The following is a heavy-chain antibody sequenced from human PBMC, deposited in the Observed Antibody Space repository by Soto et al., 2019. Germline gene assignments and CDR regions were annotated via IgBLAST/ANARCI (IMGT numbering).Heavy chain of an antibody. CDR1: GGSISSYY. V-gene: IGHV4-59*01. CDR2: IYYSGST. Sequence: SETLSLACPVSGGSISSYYWSWMRQPPGGGMEWIGYIYYSGSTNYNPSLKSRVTISVDTSKNKFSLKLSSVIAADTAVYYCARATVAGTYYYYYGMDVWGQGTTVTVSS. CDR3: ARATVAGTYYYYYGMDV. D-gene: IGHD6-19*01. J-gene: IGHJ6*02.